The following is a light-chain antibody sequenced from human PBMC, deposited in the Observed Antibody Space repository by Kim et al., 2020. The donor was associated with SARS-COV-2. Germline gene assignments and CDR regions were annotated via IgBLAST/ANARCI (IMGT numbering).Light chain of an antibody. J-gene: IGLJ3*02. CDR3: QSYDSSLSGSRV. CDR1: SSNSGAGYD. V-gene: IGLV1-40*01. CDR2: GNS. Sequence: VTISWTGSSSNSGAGYDVHWYQQLPGTAPNLLIYGNSNRPSGVPDRFSGSKSGTSASLAITGLQAEDEADYYCQSYDSSLSGSRVFGGGTQLTVL.